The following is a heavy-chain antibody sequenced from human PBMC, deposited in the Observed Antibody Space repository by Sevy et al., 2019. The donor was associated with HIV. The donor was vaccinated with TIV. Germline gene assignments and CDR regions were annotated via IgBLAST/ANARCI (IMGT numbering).Heavy chain of an antibody. Sequence: ASVKVSCKASGYTFTSYDINWVRQATGQGLEWMAWMNPNSGNTGYAQKFQGRVTMTRNTSISSAYMELSSLRSEDTAVYYSARGLVMNYYDSSGLFDYWGQGTLVTVSS. J-gene: IGHJ4*02. CDR3: ARGLVMNYYDSSGLFDY. V-gene: IGHV1-8*01. D-gene: IGHD3-22*01. CDR1: GYTFTSYD. CDR2: MNPNSGNT.